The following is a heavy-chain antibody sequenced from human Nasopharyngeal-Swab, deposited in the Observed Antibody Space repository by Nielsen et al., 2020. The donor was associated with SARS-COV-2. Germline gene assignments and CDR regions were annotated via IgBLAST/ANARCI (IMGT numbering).Heavy chain of an antibody. CDR2: MNPNSGNT. V-gene: IGHV1-8*01. J-gene: IGHJ6*02. CDR3: AREPRQHTIFGVVILIFTGMDV. Sequence: WVREAPGQGLEWMGWMNPNSGNTGYAQKFQGRVTMTRNTSISTAYMELSSLRSEDTAVYYCAREPRQHTIFGVVILIFTGMDVWGQGTTVTVSS. D-gene: IGHD3-3*01.